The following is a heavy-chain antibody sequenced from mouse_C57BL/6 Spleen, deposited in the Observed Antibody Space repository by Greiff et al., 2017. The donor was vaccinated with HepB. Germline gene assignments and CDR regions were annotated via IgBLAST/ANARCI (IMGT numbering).Heavy chain of an antibody. CDR1: GFNIKNTY. CDR2: IDPANGNT. V-gene: IGHV14-3*01. D-gene: IGHD2-4*01. Sequence: VQLKESVAELVRPGASVKLSCTASGFNIKNTYMHWVKQRPEQGLEWIGRIDPANGNTKYAPKFQGKATITADTSSNTAYLQLSSLTSEDTAIYYCARSGADYATAEGFEVWGTGTTVTVSS. CDR3: ARSGADYATAEGFEV. J-gene: IGHJ1*03.